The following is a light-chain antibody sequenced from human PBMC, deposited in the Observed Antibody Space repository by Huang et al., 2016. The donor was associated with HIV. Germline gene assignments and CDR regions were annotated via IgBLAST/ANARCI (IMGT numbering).Light chain of an antibody. CDR3: HHYGATQWA. V-gene: IGKV3-20*01. CDR1: QSLNKAF. J-gene: IGKJ1*01. CDR2: DAS. Sequence: IVLTQSPGTLSLSPGESAIVSCRASQSLNKAFLAWYRQRPGQAPQLLVYDASSRASDIPDRFVGRGSGTDFVLTINGLDPEDFGVYFCHHYGATQWAFGQGTRVEVK.